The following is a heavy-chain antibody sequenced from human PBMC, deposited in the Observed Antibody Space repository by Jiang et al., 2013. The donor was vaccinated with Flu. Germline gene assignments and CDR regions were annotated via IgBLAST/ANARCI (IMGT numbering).Heavy chain of an antibody. Sequence: SVKGRFTISRDNAKNSLYLQMNSLRAEDTALYYCATIVVIKMGYYFDLWGRGTLVTVSS. CDR3: ATIVVIKMGYYFDL. J-gene: IGHJ2*01. D-gene: IGHD3-22*01. V-gene: IGHV3-11*01.